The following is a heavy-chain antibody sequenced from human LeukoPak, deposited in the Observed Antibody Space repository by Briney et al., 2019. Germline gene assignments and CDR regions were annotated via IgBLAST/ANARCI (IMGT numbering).Heavy chain of an antibody. D-gene: IGHD5-18*01. CDR2: INHSGST. CDR1: GGSFSGYY. V-gene: IGHV4-34*01. CDR3: ASYTAMVTAGGYFDS. J-gene: IGHJ4*02. Sequence: SETLSLTCAVYGGSFSGYYWSWIRQPPGKGLEWIGEINHSGSTNYNPSLKSRVTISVDTSKDQFSLKLSSVTAADTAVYYCASYTAMVTAGGYFDSWGQGTLLTVSS.